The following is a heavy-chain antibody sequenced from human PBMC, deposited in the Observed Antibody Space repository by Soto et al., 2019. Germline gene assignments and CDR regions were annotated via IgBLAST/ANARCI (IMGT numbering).Heavy chain of an antibody. J-gene: IGHJ4*02. D-gene: IGHD6-13*01. CDR1: GGTFSSYA. V-gene: IGHV1-69*13. CDR3: AREKAAAGPEYYFDY. CDR2: IIPIFGTA. Sequence: SVKVSCKASGGTFSSYAISWVRQAHGQGLEWMGGIIPIFGTANYAQKFQGRVTITADESTSTAYMELSSLRSEDTAVYYCAREKAAAGPEYYFDYWGQGTLVTSPQ.